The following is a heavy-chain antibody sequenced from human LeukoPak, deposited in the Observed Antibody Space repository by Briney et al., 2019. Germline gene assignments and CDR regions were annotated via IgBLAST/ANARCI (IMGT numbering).Heavy chain of an antibody. CDR1: GGSISNYY. CDR3: ASGNYGVNPPDS. CDR2: VYYSGNT. D-gene: IGHD4-23*01. Sequence: SETLSLPCPVSGGSISNYYWSWIRPPPGKGLGGIGYVYYSGNTNYNPSLKSRVTISVDTSNTQFSLKLSSVTAADTAVYYCASGNYGVNPPDSWGQGTLVTVSS. V-gene: IGHV4-59*01. J-gene: IGHJ4*02.